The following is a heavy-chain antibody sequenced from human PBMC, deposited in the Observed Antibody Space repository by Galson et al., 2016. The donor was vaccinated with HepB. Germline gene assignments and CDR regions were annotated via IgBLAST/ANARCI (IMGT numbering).Heavy chain of an antibody. CDR2: ITWNGDST. Sequence: SLRLSCAASGFTFEDYAMHWVRQGLGTGLEWVSLITWNGDSTYYADSVEGRFTISRDNAEDSLDLQMNSLRAEDTAVYYCARGRGPFDAFDIWGRGTMVTVSS. D-gene: IGHD3-10*01. CDR3: ARGRGPFDAFDI. V-gene: IGHV3-43D*03. CDR1: GFTFEDYA. J-gene: IGHJ3*02.